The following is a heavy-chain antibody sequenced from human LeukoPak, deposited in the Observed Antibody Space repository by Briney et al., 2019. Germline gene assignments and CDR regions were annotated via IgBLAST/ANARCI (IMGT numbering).Heavy chain of an antibody. J-gene: IGHJ4*02. D-gene: IGHD3-16*01. V-gene: IGHV5-10-1*01. CDR3: ARDDARGAPGGKDY. CDR2: IHPSDSYT. Sequence: GESLQISCKASGYTFTNYWINWVRQMPGKGLEWMGRIHPSDSYTNYSPSFQGHVTISSDKSISTAYLQWSSLQASDTAMYYCARDDARGAPGGKDYWGQGTLVTVSS. CDR1: GYTFTNYW.